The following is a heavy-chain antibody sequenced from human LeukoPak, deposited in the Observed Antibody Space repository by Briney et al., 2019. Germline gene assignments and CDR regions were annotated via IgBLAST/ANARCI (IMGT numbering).Heavy chain of an antibody. CDR2: IHNSVT. V-gene: IGHV4-59*08. CDR3: TRLLKVGDPKGGAFDY. Sequence: QASETLSLTCTVSGGSISTYYWTWIRQPPGKGLEWIGYIHNSVTNSKPSLKSRVTISVDTSKNQSSLKLSSVTAADTAVYYCTRLLKVGDPKGGAFDYWGQGTLVTVSS. J-gene: IGHJ4*02. CDR1: GGSISTYY. D-gene: IGHD1-26*01.